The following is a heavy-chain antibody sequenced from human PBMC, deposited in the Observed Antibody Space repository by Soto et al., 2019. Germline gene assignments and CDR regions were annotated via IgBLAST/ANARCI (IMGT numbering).Heavy chain of an antibody. D-gene: IGHD2-15*01. CDR3: ARGGTYGGSPFDY. CDR2: IYQTGSP. V-gene: IGHV4-4*02. J-gene: IGHJ4*02. CDR1: GGSVRSSNW. Sequence: QVQLQESGPGLVKPSGTLSLTCAVSGGSVRSSNWWSWVRQPPGKGLEWIGEIYQTGSPNYNPSLMTRVTMSVDKSKNQFSLKLPSVAAADTAVYYCARGGTYGGSPFDYWGQGTLVTVSS.